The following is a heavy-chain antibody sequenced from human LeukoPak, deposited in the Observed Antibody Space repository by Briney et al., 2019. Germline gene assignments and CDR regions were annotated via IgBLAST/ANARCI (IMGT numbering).Heavy chain of an antibody. CDR2: ISYDGSNK. V-gene: IGHV3-30*03. CDR1: GFTFSSYG. CDR3: AITLTGYYKSFDY. J-gene: IGHJ4*02. D-gene: IGHD3-9*01. Sequence: GGSLRLSCAASGFTFSSYGMHWVRQAPGKGLEWVAVISYDGSNKYYADSVKGRFTISRDNSKNTLYLQMNSLRAEDTAVYYCAITLTGYYKSFDYWGQGTLVTVSS.